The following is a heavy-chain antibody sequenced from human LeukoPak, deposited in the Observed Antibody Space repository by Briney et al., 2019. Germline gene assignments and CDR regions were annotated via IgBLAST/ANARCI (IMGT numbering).Heavy chain of an antibody. CDR3: ARVVASTSIDS. J-gene: IGHJ4*02. D-gene: IGHD2-15*01. Sequence: AGGSLRLSCAASGFTFSSYEMNWVRQAPGKGLEWIGSIFHSGSVYYNPSLKSRVTISVDPSKNRFSLKLTSVTAADTAVYYCARVVASTSIDSWGQGTLVTVSS. CDR2: IFHSGSV. CDR1: GFTFSSYE. V-gene: IGHV4-38-2*01.